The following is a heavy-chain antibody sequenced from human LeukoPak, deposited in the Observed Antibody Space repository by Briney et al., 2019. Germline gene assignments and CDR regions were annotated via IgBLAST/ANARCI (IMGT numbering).Heavy chain of an antibody. CDR1: GFTVSSNY. Sequence: GSLRLSCAASGFTVSSNYMSWVRQAPGKGLEWVSVIYSGSTIYYADSVKGRFTISRDNAKNSLYLQMNSLRAEDTAVYYCAELGITMIGGVWGKGTTVTISS. D-gene: IGHD3-10*02. J-gene: IGHJ6*04. CDR3: AELGITMIGGV. V-gene: IGHV3-66*01. CDR2: IYSGSTI.